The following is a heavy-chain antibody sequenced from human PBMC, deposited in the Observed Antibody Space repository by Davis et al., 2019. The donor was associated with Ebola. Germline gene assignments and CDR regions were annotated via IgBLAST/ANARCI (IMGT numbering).Heavy chain of an antibody. J-gene: IGHJ4*02. CDR2: TNGDGSDT. Sequence: HTGGSLRLSCAASGFTFSSYWMHWVRQTPGKGPVWVSRTNGDGSDTSYADSVRGRFTISRDNAKNTLYLQMSSLRAEDTAVYYCARGGVSGSNDYWGQGTLVTVSS. V-gene: IGHV3-74*01. D-gene: IGHD1-26*01. CDR3: ARGGVSGSNDY. CDR1: GFTFSSYW.